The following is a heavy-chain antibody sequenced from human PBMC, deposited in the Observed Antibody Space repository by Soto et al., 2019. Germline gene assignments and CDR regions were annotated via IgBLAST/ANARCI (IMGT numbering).Heavy chain of an antibody. D-gene: IGHD1-26*01. CDR3: ARNGTYSSSLSQYSGMDV. J-gene: IGHJ6*02. V-gene: IGHV1-69*01. CDR1: GGTFDNFI. CDR2: IVPMLGTP. Sequence: QVQLVQSGAEVKEPGSSVRVSCKASGGTFDNFIMNWVRQTPGQGLEWMGGIVPMLGTPTYAEKFKGRVKISATGSTSTMYMEVTSLRSEDTAIYYCARNGTYSSSLSQYSGMDVWGPGTTVTVSS.